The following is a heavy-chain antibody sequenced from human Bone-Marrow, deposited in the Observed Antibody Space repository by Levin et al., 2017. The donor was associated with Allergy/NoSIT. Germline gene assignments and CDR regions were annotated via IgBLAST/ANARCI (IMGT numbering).Heavy chain of an antibody. J-gene: IGHJ4*02. Sequence: GESLKISCVGSGFTFSRSAMSWVRQAPGRGLEWVASVNNGGNAYYGDSVKGRFTVSRDNSRNTLDLQMNSLRDDDTAIYYCAKDHPSSGWPAFDYWGQGTRVSVSS. CDR1: GFTFSRSA. D-gene: IGHD6-19*01. CDR2: VNNGGNA. V-gene: IGHV3-23*01. CDR3: AKDHPSSGWPAFDY.